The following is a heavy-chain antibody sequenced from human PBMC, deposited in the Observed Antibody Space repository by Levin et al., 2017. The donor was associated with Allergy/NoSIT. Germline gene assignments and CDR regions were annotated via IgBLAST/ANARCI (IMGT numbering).Heavy chain of an antibody. J-gene: IGHJ5*01. V-gene: IGHV3-66*02. CDR3: TAASESVAS. CDR2: MYAAGDT. CDR1: GIAVRGNY. D-gene: IGHD2-2*01. Sequence: GGSLRLSCAVSGIAVRGNYMSWVRQTPGKALQWVSIMYAAGDTNYVESVKGRFTMSRDNSKNMLYLQMNSLRPEDTALYYCTAASESVASWGQGTLVTVSS.